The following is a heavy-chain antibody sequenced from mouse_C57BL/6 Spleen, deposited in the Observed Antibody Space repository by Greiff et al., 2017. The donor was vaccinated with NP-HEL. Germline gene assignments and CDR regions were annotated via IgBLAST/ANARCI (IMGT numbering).Heavy chain of an antibody. V-gene: IGHV1-76*01. Sequence: VQLQQSGAELVRPGASVKLSCKASGYTFTDYYINWVKQRPGQGLEWIARIYPGSGNTYYNEKFKGKATLTAEKSSSTAYMQLSSLTSEDSAVYFWASWGYGSSDDWDFDVWGTGTTVTVSS. J-gene: IGHJ1*03. CDR3: ASWGYGSSDDWDFDV. CDR2: IYPGSGNT. D-gene: IGHD1-1*01. CDR1: GYTFTDYY.